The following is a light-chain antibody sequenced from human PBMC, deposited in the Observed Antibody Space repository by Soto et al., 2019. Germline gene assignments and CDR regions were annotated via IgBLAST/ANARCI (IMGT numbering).Light chain of an antibody. CDR2: EVS. Sequence: QSALTQPASVSASPGQSITISSTGTSSDVGGYNYVAWYQQHPGKAPKLMIYEVSNRPSGVSNRFSGSKSGNTASLTISGLQAEDEADYYCSSYTSSSTYVFGTGTKLTVL. CDR1: SSDVGGYNY. J-gene: IGLJ1*01. V-gene: IGLV2-14*01. CDR3: SSYTSSSTYV.